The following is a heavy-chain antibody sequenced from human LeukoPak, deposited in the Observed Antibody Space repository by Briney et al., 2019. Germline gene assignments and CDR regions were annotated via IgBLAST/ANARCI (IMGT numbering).Heavy chain of an antibody. CDR3: ARDTNYYDSSGYSHHAFDI. D-gene: IGHD3-22*01. CDR1: GFTFSSYS. Sequence: GESLRLSRAASGFTFSSYSMNWVRQAPGKGLEWVSYIRGRSSTIHYADSVKGRFTISRDNAKSSLYLQMNSLRDEDTAVYYCARDTNYYDSSGYSHHAFDIWGQGTMVTVSS. CDR2: IRGRSSTI. V-gene: IGHV3-48*02. J-gene: IGHJ3*02.